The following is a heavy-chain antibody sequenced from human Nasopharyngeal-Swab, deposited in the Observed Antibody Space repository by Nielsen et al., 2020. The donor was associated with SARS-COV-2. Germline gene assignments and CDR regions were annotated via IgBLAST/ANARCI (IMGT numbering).Heavy chain of an antibody. Sequence: GQAAGKGLEWVGEINHSGSTNYNPSLKSRVTISVDTSKNQFSLKLSSVTAADTAVYYCARDTIGYCSSTSCYQYYYYYMDVWGKGTTVTVSS. V-gene: IGHV4-34*01. D-gene: IGHD2-2*01. CDR2: INHSGST. J-gene: IGHJ6*03. CDR3: ARDTIGYCSSTSCYQYYYYYMDV.